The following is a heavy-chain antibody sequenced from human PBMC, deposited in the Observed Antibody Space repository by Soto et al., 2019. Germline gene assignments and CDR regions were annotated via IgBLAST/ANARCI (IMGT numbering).Heavy chain of an antibody. V-gene: IGHV1-18*01. CDR2: INTYKGNI. Sequence: ASVKVSCKFSGYTFTDYGITWVRQAPGQGLEWMGWINTYKGNINYAQRLQGRVTMTTDTSTSTAYMELRSLTSDDTAVYYCARERGGYKHFDYWG. CDR3: ARERGGYKHFDY. CDR1: GYTFTDYG. D-gene: IGHD1-26*01. J-gene: IGHJ4*01.